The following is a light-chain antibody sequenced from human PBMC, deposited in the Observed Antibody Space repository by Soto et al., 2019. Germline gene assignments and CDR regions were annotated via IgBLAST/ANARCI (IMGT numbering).Light chain of an antibody. Sequence: EIVLTQSPVTLSVSPGERVTLSCRASQRLSSNLAWYQQRPGQAPRLLIYGASIRATDIPARFIGSGSGTEFTLTISSLQSEDFAVYYCQQFDNSQWTFGQGTKVDIK. CDR1: QRLSSN. CDR2: GAS. V-gene: IGKV3-15*01. CDR3: QQFDNSQWT. J-gene: IGKJ1*01.